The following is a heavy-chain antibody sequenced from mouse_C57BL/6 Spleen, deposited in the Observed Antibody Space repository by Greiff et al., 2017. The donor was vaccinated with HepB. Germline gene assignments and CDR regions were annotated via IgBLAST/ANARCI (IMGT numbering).Heavy chain of an antibody. CDR2: INPNNGGT. J-gene: IGHJ4*01. CDR1: GYTFTDYN. D-gene: IGHD1-1*01. CDR3: ARTLITTDAMDY. V-gene: IGHV1-18*01. Sequence: VQLQQSGPELVKPGASVKIPCKASGYTFTDYNMDWVKQSHGKSLEWIGDINPNNGGTIYNQKFKGKATLTVDKSSSTAYMELRSLTSEDTAVYYCARTLITTDAMDYWGQGTSVTVSS.